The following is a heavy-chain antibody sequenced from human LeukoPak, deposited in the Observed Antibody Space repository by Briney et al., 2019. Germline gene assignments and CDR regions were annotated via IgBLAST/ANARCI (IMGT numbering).Heavy chain of an antibody. Sequence: SETLSLTCTVSGGSISSYYWSWIRQPPGMGLEWIGYIYYSGSTNYNPSLKSRVTISVDTSKNQFSLKLSSVTAADTAVYYCARVPMVPYYYYYYMDVWGKGTTVTVSS. V-gene: IGHV4-59*01. D-gene: IGHD3-10*01. J-gene: IGHJ6*03. CDR3: ARVPMVPYYYYYYMDV. CDR2: IYYSGST. CDR1: GGSISSYY.